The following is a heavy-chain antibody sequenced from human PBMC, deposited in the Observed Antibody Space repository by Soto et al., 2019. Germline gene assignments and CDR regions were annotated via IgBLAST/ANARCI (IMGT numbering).Heavy chain of an antibody. Sequence: ASVKVSCKASGYTFTGYYMHWVRQAPGQGLEWMGWINPNSGGTNYAQKFQGRVTMTRDTSISTAYMELSRLRPDDTAVYYCARVGVELGYYGSGSYYDFDYWGQGTLVTVSS. CDR1: GYTFTGYY. J-gene: IGHJ4*02. CDR2: INPNSGGT. CDR3: ARVGVELGYYGSGSYYDFDY. V-gene: IGHV1-2*02. D-gene: IGHD3-10*01.